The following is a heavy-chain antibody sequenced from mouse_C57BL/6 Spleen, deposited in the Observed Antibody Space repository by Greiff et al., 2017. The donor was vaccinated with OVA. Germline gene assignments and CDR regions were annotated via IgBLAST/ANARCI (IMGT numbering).Heavy chain of an antibody. CDR1: GYTFTDYY. V-gene: IGHV1-26*01. J-gene: IGHJ1*03. CDR2: INPNNGGT. D-gene: IGHD1-1*01. Sequence: EVQLQQSGPELVKPGASVKISCKASGYTFTDYYMNWVKQSHGKSLEWIGDINPNNGGTSYNQKFKGKATLTVDKSSSTAYMELRSLTSEDSAVYYCARSGSLYGMDWYFDVWGTGTTVTVSS. CDR3: ARSGSLYGMDWYFDV.